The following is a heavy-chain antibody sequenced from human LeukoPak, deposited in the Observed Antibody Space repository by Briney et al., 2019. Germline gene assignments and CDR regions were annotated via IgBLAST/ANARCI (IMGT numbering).Heavy chain of an antibody. V-gene: IGHV1-18*01. CDR3: ARSHYYDSSGYHLIGFKY. CDR2: ISAYNGNT. CDR1: GYTFTSYG. Sequence: ASVKVSCKASGYTFTSYGISWVRQAPGQGLEWMGWISAYNGNTNYAQKLQGRVTMTTDTSTSTAYMELRSLRSDDTAVYYCARSHYYDSSGYHLIGFKYWGQGTLVTASS. D-gene: IGHD3-22*01. J-gene: IGHJ4*02.